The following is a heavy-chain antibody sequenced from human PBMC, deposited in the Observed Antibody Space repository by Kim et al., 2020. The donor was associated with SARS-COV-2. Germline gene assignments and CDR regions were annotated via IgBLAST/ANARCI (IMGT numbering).Heavy chain of an antibody. V-gene: IGHV3-30*04. CDR2: ISYDGSNK. CDR1: GFTVSSYG. Sequence: GGSLRLSCAASGFTVSSYGMHWVRQAPGKGLEWVAVISYDGSNKNYVDSVKGRFTISRDNSKNTLYLQMNSLRAEDTAVYYCAREIVSYSRGWIYYYYG. J-gene: IGHJ6*01. D-gene: IGHD6-19*01. CDR3: AREIVSYSRGWIYYYYG.